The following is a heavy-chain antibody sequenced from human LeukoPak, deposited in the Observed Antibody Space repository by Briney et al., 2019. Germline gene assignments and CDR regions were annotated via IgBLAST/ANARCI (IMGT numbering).Heavy chain of an antibody. J-gene: IGHJ3*02. D-gene: IGHD2-15*01. CDR3: ARCSGGSCYLFDAFDI. V-gene: IGHV1-69*13. CDR1: GGTFSSYA. Sequence: SVKVSCKASGGTFSSYAISWVRQAPGQELEWMGGIIPIFGTANYAQKFQGRVTITADESTSTAYMELSSLRSEDTAVYYCARCSGGSCYLFDAFDIWGQGTMVTVSS. CDR2: IIPIFGTA.